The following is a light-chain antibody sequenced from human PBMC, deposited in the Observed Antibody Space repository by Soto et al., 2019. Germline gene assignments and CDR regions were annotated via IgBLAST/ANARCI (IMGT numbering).Light chain of an antibody. J-gene: IGLJ2*01. CDR1: SSNIGAGYD. CDR3: QSYDSSLSGSV. CDR2: GNS. Sequence: QAVVTQPPSVSGAPGQRVTISCTGSSSNIGAGYDVHWYQQLPGTAPKLLIYGNSNRPSGVPDRFSGSKSGTSASLAITGLQAEDEADYYCQSYDSSLSGSVFGGGTKVTDL. V-gene: IGLV1-40*01.